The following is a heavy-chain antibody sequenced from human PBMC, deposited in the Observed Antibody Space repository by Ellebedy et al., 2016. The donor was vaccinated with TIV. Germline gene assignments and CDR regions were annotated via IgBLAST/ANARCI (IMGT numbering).Heavy chain of an antibody. V-gene: IGHV3-23*01. CDR3: AKFDFGRDYRRFDP. CDR1: GFPLISHA. Sequence: ESLKISCVASGFPLISHAMSWVRQTPGEGLELVSAISGCGVSTYHADSVKGRFAISRDSSETTVYLQMNNLRADDTAIYYCAKFDFGRDYRRFDPWGQGTLVTVSS. CDR2: ISGCGVST. J-gene: IGHJ5*02. D-gene: IGHD3-3*01.